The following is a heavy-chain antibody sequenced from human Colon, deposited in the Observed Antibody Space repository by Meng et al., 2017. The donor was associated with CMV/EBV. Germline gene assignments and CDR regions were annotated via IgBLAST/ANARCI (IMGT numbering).Heavy chain of an antibody. J-gene: IGHJ5*02. CDR2: MSNSGEH. CDR1: GASTGSVTSY. CDR3: APFGGVWDLP. D-gene: IGHD3-16*01. V-gene: IGHV4-39*07. Sequence: SGPGLCRPPATLSLSCGRSGASTGSVTSYWAGARQPPGNGLEWIGSMSNSGEHNYNPSLKRRFTMSIDTSNNQFSLSLTSGPAADTAVYYCAPFGGVWDLPWGQGTLVTVSS.